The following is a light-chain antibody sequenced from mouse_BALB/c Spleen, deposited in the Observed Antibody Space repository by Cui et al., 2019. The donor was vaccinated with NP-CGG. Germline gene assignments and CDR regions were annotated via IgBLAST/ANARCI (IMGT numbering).Light chain of an antibody. CDR3: ALWYSNHWV. CDR2: GIN. J-gene: IGLJ1*01. Sequence: QAVVTQEPAPTTSPGETVTLTCRSSTGAVTTSNYANWVQEKPDHLFTGLIGGINNRAPGVPARFSGSLIGDKAALTITGTQTEDEAIYFCALWYSNHWVFGGGTKLTVL. V-gene: IGLV1*01. CDR1: TGAVTTSNY.